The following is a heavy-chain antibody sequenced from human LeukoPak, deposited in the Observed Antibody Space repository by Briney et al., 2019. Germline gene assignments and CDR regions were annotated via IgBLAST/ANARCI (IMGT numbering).Heavy chain of an antibody. Sequence: SETPSLTCTVSGGSISSYYWSWIRQPPGKGLEWIGYIYYSGSTNYNPSLKSRVTISVDTSKNQFSLKLSSVTAADTAVYYCARGSIAAAGTDFDYWGQGTLVTVSS. J-gene: IGHJ4*02. CDR2: IYYSGST. CDR3: ARGSIAAAGTDFDY. CDR1: GGSISSYY. V-gene: IGHV4-59*01. D-gene: IGHD6-13*01.